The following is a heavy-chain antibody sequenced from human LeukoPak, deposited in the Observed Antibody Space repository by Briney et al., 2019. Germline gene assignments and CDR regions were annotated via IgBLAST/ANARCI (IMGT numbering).Heavy chain of an antibody. D-gene: IGHD2-2*01. Sequence: ASVKVSCKASGYTFTSYGISWVRQAPGQGLEWMGWISAYNGNTNYAQKLQGRVTMTTDTSTSTAYMELRSLRSDDTAVYYCERDLGVVVVPAATRSGGPYYYYYMDVWGKGTTVTVSS. J-gene: IGHJ6*03. CDR1: GYTFTSYG. CDR3: ERDLGVVVVPAATRSGGPYYYYYMDV. CDR2: ISAYNGNT. V-gene: IGHV1-18*01.